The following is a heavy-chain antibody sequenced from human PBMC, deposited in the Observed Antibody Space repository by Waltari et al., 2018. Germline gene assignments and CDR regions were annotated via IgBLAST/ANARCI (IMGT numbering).Heavy chain of an antibody. J-gene: IGHJ4*02. CDR1: GGSLSSGGYS. V-gene: IGHV4-30-2*01. CDR3: ARGGPGFGTTYFDY. D-gene: IGHD3-16*01. CDR2: FYHTGST. Sequence: QLQLQESGSGLVKPSEHLSLTCAASGGSLSSGGYSWSWIRQPPGGGLEWIGYFYHTGSTYYSPSLRGRVTISVDRSENQVSLRLTSVTAADTAVYYCARGGPGFGTTYFDYWGQGTLVTVSS.